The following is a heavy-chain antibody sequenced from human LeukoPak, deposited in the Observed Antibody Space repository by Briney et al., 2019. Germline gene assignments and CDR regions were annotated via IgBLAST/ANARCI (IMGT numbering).Heavy chain of an antibody. CDR1: GFTFSSYS. CDR3: ARVYSGYDFDAFDI. D-gene: IGHD5-12*01. V-gene: IGHV3-21*01. Sequence: PGGSLRLSCAASGFTFSSYSMNWVRQAPGKGLEWGSSISSSSSYIYYADSVKGRFTISRDNAKNSLYLQMNSLRAEDTAVYYCARVYSGYDFDAFDIWGQGTMVTVSS. J-gene: IGHJ3*02. CDR2: ISSSSSYI.